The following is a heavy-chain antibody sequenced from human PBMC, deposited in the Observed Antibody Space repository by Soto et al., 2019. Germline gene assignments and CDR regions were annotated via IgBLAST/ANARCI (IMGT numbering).Heavy chain of an antibody. CDR2: IIPSSDTT. V-gene: IGHV1-69*01. CDR3: ARTQGSSTSLEIYYYYYYGMDV. CDR1: GGTFSSYA. J-gene: IGHJ6*02. Sequence: QVQLVQSGGEVKKPGSSVKVSCKASGGTFSSYAISWVRQAPGHGLEWMGGIIPSSDTTNYAQKFQGRVTITADEITSTAYMELSSLRSEDTAVYYCARTQGSSTSLEIYYYYYYGMDVWGQGTTVTVSS. D-gene: IGHD2-2*01.